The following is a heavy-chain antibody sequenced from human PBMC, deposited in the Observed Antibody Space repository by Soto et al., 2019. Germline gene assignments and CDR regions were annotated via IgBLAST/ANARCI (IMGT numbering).Heavy chain of an antibody. CDR3: ARDQSGIGWYVDWFDP. J-gene: IGHJ5*02. V-gene: IGHV1-3*01. CDR1: GYTFNSHA. Sequence: QGQLMQSGAEVKKPGASVKVSCKASGYTFNSHAIHWMRQAPGQRLEWMGWINAGNGNTYYSEKFKDRVSLTRDTVATTVYMELTSLTSEDTGVYYCARDQSGIGWYVDWFDPWGQGTLVTVSS. D-gene: IGHD6-19*01. CDR2: INAGNGNT.